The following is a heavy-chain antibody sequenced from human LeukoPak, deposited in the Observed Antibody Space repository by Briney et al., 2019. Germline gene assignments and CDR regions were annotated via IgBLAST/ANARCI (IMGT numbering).Heavy chain of an antibody. CDR2: INSKSDGGKT. J-gene: IGHJ4*02. CDR1: GFPFSNAW. V-gene: IGHV3-15*01. Sequence: GGSLRLSCAASGFPFSNAWMSWVRQAPGKGGEGVGRINSKSDGGKTDYAARGQGRFSIARDDSETTLYLQMHGLNTEDTAVYYCSTVSPPYGSGTTSPASWGQGTLVVVSS. CDR3: STVSPPYGSGTTSPAS. D-gene: IGHD3-10*01.